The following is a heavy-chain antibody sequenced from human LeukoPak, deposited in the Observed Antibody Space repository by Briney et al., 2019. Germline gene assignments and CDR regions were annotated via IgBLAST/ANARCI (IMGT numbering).Heavy chain of an antibody. D-gene: IGHD3-16*01. Sequence: GGSLRLSCTASAFTFSEYWMHWVRQPPGKGLVWVSRITNDGSRTEYADSVKGRFTISRDNAKNTLYLQMDSLRPEDTAVYYCARDLGGPDYWGQGTLVTVS. V-gene: IGHV3-74*03. CDR3: ARDLGGPDY. CDR2: ITNDGSRT. J-gene: IGHJ4*02. CDR1: AFTFSEYW.